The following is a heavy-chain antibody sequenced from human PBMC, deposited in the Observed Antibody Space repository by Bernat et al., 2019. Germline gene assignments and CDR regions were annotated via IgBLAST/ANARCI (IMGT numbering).Heavy chain of an antibody. CDR3: AGGLWWAVMAEDRNRSYNWFDP. D-gene: IGHD3-10*01. J-gene: IGHJ5*02. Sequence: EVQLVESGGGLVKPGGSLRLSCAASGFTFSSYSMNWVRQAPGKGLEWVSSISSSSSYIYYADSVKGRFTISRDNAKNSLYLQMNSLRAENTAVYYFAGGLWWAVMAEDRNRSYNWFDPWGQGTLVTVSS. CDR2: ISSSSSYI. V-gene: IGHV3-21*01. CDR1: GFTFSSYS.